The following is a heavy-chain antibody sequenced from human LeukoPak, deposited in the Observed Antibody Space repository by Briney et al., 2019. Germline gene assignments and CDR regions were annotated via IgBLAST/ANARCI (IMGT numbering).Heavy chain of an antibody. CDR2: IHYSGST. CDR3: ARHGPGGYYDTSGYYVLYWYFDL. J-gene: IGHJ2*01. D-gene: IGHD3-22*01. CDR1: GGSISSSIYY. Sequence: SETLSLTGTVSGGSISSSIYYWGWIRQPPGKGLEWIGYIHYSGSTDYNPSLKSRVTISGDTSKHQLSLKLSSVTAAHTAVYYCARHGPGGYYDTSGYYVLYWYFDLWGRGTLVTVSS. V-gene: IGHV4-61*05.